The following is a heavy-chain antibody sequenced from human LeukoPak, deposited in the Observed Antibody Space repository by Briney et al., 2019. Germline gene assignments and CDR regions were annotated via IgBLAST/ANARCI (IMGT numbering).Heavy chain of an antibody. CDR2: ISAYNGNT. V-gene: IGHV1-18*01. D-gene: IGHD3-22*01. Sequence: ASVKVSCKASGYTFTSYGISWVRLAPGQGLEWMGWISAYNGNTNYAQKLQGRVTMTTDTSTSTAYLELRSLRSDDTAVYYCAREGTYYYDSSGYLGPDYWGQGTLVTVSS. CDR3: AREGTYYYDSSGYLGPDY. CDR1: GYTFTSYG. J-gene: IGHJ4*02.